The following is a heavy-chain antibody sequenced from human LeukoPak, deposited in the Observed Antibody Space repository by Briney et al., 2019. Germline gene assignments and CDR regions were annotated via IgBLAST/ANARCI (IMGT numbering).Heavy chain of an antibody. V-gene: IGHV4-34*01. CDR3: ARCSSGWLMSYYYGMDV. CDR2: INHSGST. D-gene: IGHD6-19*01. CDR1: GGSFSGYY. J-gene: IGHJ6*02. Sequence: SETLSLTCAVYGGSFSGYYWSWIRQPPGKGLEWIGEINHSGSTNYNPSLKSRVTISVDTSKNQFSLKLSSVTAADTAVYYRARCSSGWLMSYYYGMDVWGQGTTVTVSS.